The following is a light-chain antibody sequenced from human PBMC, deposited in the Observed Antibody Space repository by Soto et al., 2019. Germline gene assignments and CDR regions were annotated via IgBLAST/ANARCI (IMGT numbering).Light chain of an antibody. Sequence: QSALTQPASVSGSPGQSITISCTGTSSDVGGYNYVSWYQQHPGKAPKFMIYDVSNRPSGVSNRFSGSKSGNTASLTISGFQPEEEADYSGSLYTPTNTRKRVFGSGTKATVL. CDR1: SSDVGGYNY. CDR3: SLYTPTNTRKRV. CDR2: DVS. V-gene: IGLV2-14*01. J-gene: IGLJ1*01.